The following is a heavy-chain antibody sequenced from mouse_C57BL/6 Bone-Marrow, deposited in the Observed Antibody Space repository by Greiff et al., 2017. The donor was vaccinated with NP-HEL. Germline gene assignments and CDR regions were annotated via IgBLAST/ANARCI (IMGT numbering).Heavy chain of an antibody. D-gene: IGHD3-1*01. CDR2: IDPANGNT. V-gene: IGHV14-3*01. Sequence: VQLQQSVAELVRPGASVKLSCTASGFNIKNPYMHWVKQRPEQGLEWIERIDPANGNTKYAPKFQGKATITADTSSNTAYLQLSSLTSEDTAIYYCASRGFAYWGQGTLVTVSA. CDR3: ASRGFAY. CDR1: GFNIKNPY. J-gene: IGHJ3*01.